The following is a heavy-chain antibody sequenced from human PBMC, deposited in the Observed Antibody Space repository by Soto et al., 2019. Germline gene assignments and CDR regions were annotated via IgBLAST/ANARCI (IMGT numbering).Heavy chain of an antibody. V-gene: IGHV1-24*01. CDR1: GYTLTELS. CDR3: AREGIAVAGTGQNWFDP. Sequence: ASVKVSCKVSGYTLTELSMHWVRQAPGKGLEWMGGFDPEDGETIYAQKFQGRVTITADESTSTAYMELSSLRSEDTAVYYCAREGIAVAGTGQNWFDPWGQGTLVTVSS. D-gene: IGHD6-19*01. CDR2: FDPEDGET. J-gene: IGHJ5*02.